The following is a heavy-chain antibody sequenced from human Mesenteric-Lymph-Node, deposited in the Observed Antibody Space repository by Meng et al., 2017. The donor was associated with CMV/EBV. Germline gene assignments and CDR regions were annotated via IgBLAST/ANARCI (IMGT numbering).Heavy chain of an antibody. V-gene: IGHV4-38-2*02. CDR3: ARDSTTEELYNWFDP. CDR1: GYPISSGYY. Sequence: SETLSLTCTVSGYPISSGYYWGWIRQPPGKGLEWIASVYHSGSTHHNPSLKSRVTISVDTSKNQFSLKLSSVTAADTAIYYCARDSTTEELYNWFDPWGQGTLVTVSS. CDR2: VYHSGST. J-gene: IGHJ5*02. D-gene: IGHD4-17*01.